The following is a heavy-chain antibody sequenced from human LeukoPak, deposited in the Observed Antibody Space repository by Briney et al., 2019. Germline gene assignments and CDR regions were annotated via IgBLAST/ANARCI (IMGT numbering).Heavy chain of an antibody. CDR2: IIPIFGTA. D-gene: IGHD3-10*01. V-gene: IGHV1-69*13. Sequence: SVKVSCKASGGTFSSYAISWVRQAPGQGLEWMGGIIPIFGTANYAQKFQGRVTITADESTSTAYMELSSLRSEDTAVYYCARFRGPIDAFDIWGQGTMVSVSS. CDR3: ARFRGPIDAFDI. CDR1: GGTFSSYA. J-gene: IGHJ3*02.